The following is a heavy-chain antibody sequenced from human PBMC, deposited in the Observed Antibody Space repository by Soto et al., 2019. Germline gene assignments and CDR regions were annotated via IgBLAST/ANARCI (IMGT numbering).Heavy chain of an antibody. CDR1: GFTFSSYA. J-gene: IGHJ4*02. D-gene: IGHD3-3*01. CDR3: AYTLFLEWLFTFDY. V-gene: IGHV3-30-3*01. Sequence: GSLRLSCAASGFTFSSYAMHWVRQAPGKGLEWVAVISYDGSNKYYADSVKGRFTISRDNSKNTLYLQMNSLRAEDTAVYYCAYTLFLEWLFTFDYWGQGTLVTVSS. CDR2: ISYDGSNK.